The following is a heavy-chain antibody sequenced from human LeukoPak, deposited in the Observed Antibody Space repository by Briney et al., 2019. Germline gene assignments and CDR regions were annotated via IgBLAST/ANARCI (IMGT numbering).Heavy chain of an antibody. J-gene: IGHJ4*02. CDR1: GGSFSGYY. D-gene: IGHD1-1*01. Sequence: SETLSLTCAAYGGSFSGYYWSWIRQPPGKGLEWIGEINHSGSTNYNPSLKSRVTISVDTSKNQFSLKLSSVTAADTAVYYCARQLEAFDYWGQGTLVTVSS. CDR3: ARQLEAFDY. V-gene: IGHV4-34*01. CDR2: INHSGST.